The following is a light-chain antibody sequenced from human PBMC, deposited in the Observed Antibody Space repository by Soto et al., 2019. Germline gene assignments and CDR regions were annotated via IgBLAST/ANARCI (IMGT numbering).Light chain of an antibody. V-gene: IGLV2-11*01. CDR1: SSDVGSYDY. Sequence: QSVLIQPPSVSGSPGQSVTISCTGTSSDVGSYDYVSWYQQHPGTVPKPMIYNVNTRPSGVPDRFSGSKSGNTASMTISGLQTDDEADYYCCSHAGSSTYLFGTGTKVTVL. CDR3: CSHAGSSTYL. J-gene: IGLJ1*01. CDR2: NVN.